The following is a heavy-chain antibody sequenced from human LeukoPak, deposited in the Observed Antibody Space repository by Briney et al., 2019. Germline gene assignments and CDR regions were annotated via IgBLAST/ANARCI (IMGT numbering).Heavy chain of an antibody. CDR1: GFTFSSYW. Sequence: PGGSLRLSCAASGFTFSSYWMSWVRQAPGKGLEWVANIKQDGSEKYYVDSVKGRFTISRDNAKNSLYLQMNSLRAADTAVYYCARGRQPLYSSGWYLRGYYFDYWGQGTLVTVSS. D-gene: IGHD6-19*01. V-gene: IGHV3-7*01. J-gene: IGHJ4*02. CDR3: ARGRQPLYSSGWYLRGYYFDY. CDR2: IKQDGSEK.